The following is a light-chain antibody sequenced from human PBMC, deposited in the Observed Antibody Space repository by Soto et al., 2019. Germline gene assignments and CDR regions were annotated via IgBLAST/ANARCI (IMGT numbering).Light chain of an antibody. V-gene: IGLV2-14*03. Sequence: QSALTQPASVSGSPGQSITISCTGTSSDVGGYNFVSWYQHHPGKAPKLMIYDVNDRPSGVSNRFSGSKSGNTASLTISGLQAEDEADYYCSSYTSSGTPHVVFGGGTKLTVL. CDR3: SSYTSSGTPHVV. CDR2: DVN. CDR1: SSDVGGYNF. J-gene: IGLJ2*01.